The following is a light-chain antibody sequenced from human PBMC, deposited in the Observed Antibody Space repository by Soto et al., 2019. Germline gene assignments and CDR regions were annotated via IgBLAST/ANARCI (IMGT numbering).Light chain of an antibody. CDR2: ATS. Sequence: DIQMTQSPSSVSASVGDRVTITCRASQGISKWLAWYQQKPGKAPKLLIYATSTLQSGVPLRFSGSGSGTHFTLTITSLQPEDFATYYCQQANSFPHTFGQGTKLEIK. CDR1: QGISKW. CDR3: QQANSFPHT. J-gene: IGKJ2*01. V-gene: IGKV1-12*01.